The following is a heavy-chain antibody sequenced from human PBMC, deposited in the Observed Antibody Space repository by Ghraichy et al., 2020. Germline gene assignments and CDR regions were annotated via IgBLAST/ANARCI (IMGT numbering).Heavy chain of an antibody. CDR3: AKNLAAAISNWFDP. D-gene: IGHD6-13*01. J-gene: IGHJ5*02. Sequence: GESLNISCAASGFTFSNYGMSWVRQAPGKGLEWVSSISGSGGTTYYADSVKGRFTISRDNSRNTLYLQMNSLRAEDTALYYCAKNLAAAISNWFDPWGQGTLVTVSS. CDR2: ISGSGGTT. CDR1: GFTFSNYG. V-gene: IGHV3-23*01.